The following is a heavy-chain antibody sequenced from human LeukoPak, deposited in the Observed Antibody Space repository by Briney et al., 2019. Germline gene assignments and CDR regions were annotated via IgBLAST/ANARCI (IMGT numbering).Heavy chain of an antibody. D-gene: IGHD2-2*01. Sequence: GGSLRLSCAASGFPFSNYWMTWVRQAPGKGLEWVSAISGSGGSTYYADSVKGRFTISRDNSKNTLYLQMNSLRAEDTAVYYCAKALIVVVPAANAFDIWGQGTMVTVSS. CDR2: ISGSGGST. CDR1: GFPFSNYW. CDR3: AKALIVVVPAANAFDI. V-gene: IGHV3-23*01. J-gene: IGHJ3*02.